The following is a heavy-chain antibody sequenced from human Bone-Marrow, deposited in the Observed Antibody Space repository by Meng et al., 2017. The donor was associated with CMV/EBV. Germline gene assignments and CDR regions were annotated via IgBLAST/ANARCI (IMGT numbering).Heavy chain of an antibody. CDR1: GFTFDDYG. V-gene: IGHV3-20*04. J-gene: IGHJ4*02. CDR3: ATRTLGTAFDY. D-gene: IGHD1-14*01. CDR2: INWNGGST. Sequence: GGSLRLSCAASGFTFDDYGMSWVRQAPGKGLGWVSGINWNGGSTGYADSVKGRFTISRDNAKNSLYLQMNSLRAEDTALYYCATRTLGTAFDYWGQGTLVTVSS.